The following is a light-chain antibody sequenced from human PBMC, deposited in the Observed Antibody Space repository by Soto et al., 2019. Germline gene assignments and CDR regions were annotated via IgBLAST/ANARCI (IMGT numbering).Light chain of an antibody. Sequence: EIVLTQSPGTLSLSPGERATLSCRASQSVNSSYLAWYQQKPGQAPRLLIYGASSRATGIPDRFSGSGSGTDSTLTNSRLEPNDFAVYYCQHYGSSPPCTCGHGTKVEIK. V-gene: IGKV3-20*01. J-gene: IGKJ1*01. CDR2: GAS. CDR3: QHYGSSPPCT. CDR1: QSVNSSY.